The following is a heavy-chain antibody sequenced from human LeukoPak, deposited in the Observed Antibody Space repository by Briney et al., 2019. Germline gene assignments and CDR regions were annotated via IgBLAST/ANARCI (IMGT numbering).Heavy chain of an antibody. CDR2: ISAYNGNT. D-gene: IGHD5-18*01. Sequence: ASVKVSCKASGYTFTSYGISWVRQAPGQGLEWMGWISAYNGNTNYAQKLQGRVTMTTDTSTSTAYMELRSLRSEDTAVYYCARGTDSYGFRYWFDPWGQGTLVTVSS. CDR3: ARGTDSYGFRYWFDP. CDR1: GYTFTSYG. V-gene: IGHV1-18*01. J-gene: IGHJ5*02.